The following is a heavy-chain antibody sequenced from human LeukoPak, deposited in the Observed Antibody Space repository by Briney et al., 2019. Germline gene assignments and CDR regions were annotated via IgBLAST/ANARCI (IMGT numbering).Heavy chain of an antibody. CDR2: IKHDGSEK. V-gene: IGHV3-7*01. D-gene: IGHD5-12*01. Sequence: GGSLRLSCAASGFSFSTYWMSWVRQAPGEEPEWAANIKHDGSEKYYVDSVKGRFTISRDNAGNSLYLQMNSLRAEDTAVYYCARDARGYDHWGQGTLVTVSS. CDR1: GFSFSTYW. J-gene: IGHJ4*02. CDR3: ARDARGYDH.